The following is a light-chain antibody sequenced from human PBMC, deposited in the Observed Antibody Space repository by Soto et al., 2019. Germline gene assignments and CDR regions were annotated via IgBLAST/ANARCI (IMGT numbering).Light chain of an antibody. V-gene: IGKV3-11*01. CDR2: YSY. CDR1: QSFRGL. Sequence: EVVLTQSPVTLSSSRGERATLSSRSSQSFRGLLAWSQQKPGQAPRLLIYYSYYRATGIPPRFSASGSGTDFTLTISSLESEDSAVYYCQQRHMWPITFGQGTRLEIK. CDR3: QQRHMWPIT. J-gene: IGKJ5*01.